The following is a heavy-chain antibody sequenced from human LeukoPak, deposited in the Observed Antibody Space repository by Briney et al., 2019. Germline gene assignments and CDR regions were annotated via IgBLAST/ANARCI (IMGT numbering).Heavy chain of an antibody. CDR1: GGSISSGSYY. V-gene: IGHV4-61*02. CDR3: AKMTIHGDSVL. Sequence: SETLSLTCTVSGGSISSGSYYWSWIRQPAGKGLEWIGRIYTSGSTNYNPPLKSRVTISVDTSKNQFSLKLSSVTAADTAVYYCAKMTIHGDSVLWGQGSLVTVSS. J-gene: IGHJ4*02. D-gene: IGHD2-21*02. CDR2: IYTSGST.